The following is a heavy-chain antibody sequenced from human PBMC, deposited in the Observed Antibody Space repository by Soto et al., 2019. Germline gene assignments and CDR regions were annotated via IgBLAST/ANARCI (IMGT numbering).Heavy chain of an antibody. CDR2: IYTSGST. J-gene: IGHJ4*02. Sequence: SETLSLTGTVSGGSISSYYWSWIRQPAGKGLEWIGRIYTSGSTNYNPSLKSRVTMSVDTSKNQFSLKLSSVTAADTAVYYCARTERSGWPVDYWGQGTLVTVSS. CDR3: ARTERSGWPVDY. V-gene: IGHV4-4*07. D-gene: IGHD6-19*01. CDR1: GGSISSYY.